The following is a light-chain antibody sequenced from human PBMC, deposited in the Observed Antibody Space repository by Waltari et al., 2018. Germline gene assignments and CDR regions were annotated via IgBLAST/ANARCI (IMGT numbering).Light chain of an antibody. CDR2: DST. J-gene: IGLJ2*01. CDR3: QVWDDTRDQPV. CDR1: HIRGKT. Sequence: SYVLTQPPSGSVAPGKTARISCAGQHIRGKTVSWYQQRPGQAPVVVICDSTVRPSGIPDRFSGSDPATLTIARVEAGDEADYYCQVWDDTRDQPVFGGGTRLTVL. V-gene: IGLV3-21*03.